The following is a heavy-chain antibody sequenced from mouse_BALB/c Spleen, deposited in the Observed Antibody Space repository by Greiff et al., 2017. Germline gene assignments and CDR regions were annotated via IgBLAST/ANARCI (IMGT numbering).Heavy chain of an antibody. CDR1: GFTFSSYG. Sequence: EVKLVESGGDLVKPGGSLKLSCAASGFTFSSYGMSWVRQTPDKRLEWVATISSGGSYTYYPDSVKGRFTISRDNAKNTLYLQMSSLKSEDTAMYYCAAGSPFAYWGQGTLVTVSA. CDR2: ISSGGSYT. CDR3: AAGSPFAY. V-gene: IGHV5-6*01. D-gene: IGHD3-3*01. J-gene: IGHJ3*01.